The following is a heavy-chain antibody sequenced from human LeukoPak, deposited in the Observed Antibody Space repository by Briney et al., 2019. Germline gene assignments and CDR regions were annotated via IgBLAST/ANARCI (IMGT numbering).Heavy chain of an antibody. CDR3: ARAYCSSTTCPIDY. Sequence: ASVKVSCKASGYTFIGYYMHWVRQAPGQGHEWMGWINPNSAVTNYAQKFQGRVTMTRDTSISTAFMEPSRLRSDDTAVYYCARAYCSSTTCPIDYWGQGSLVTVSS. J-gene: IGHJ4*02. D-gene: IGHD2-2*01. CDR2: INPNSAVT. CDR1: GYTFIGYY. V-gene: IGHV1-2*02.